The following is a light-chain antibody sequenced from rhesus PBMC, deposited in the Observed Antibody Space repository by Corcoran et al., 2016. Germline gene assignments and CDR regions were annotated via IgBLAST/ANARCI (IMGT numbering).Light chain of an antibody. CDR2: KAS. CDR3: LQYSSSPVT. CDR1: QGISSW. J-gene: IGKJ3*01. V-gene: IGKV1-22*01. Sequence: DIQMTQSPSSLSASVGDKVTITCRASQGISSWLAWYQQKPGKAPKLLIYKASSLQSGVPSRFSGRGAGTDFTLTINSLQPEYFATYSCLQYSSSPVTFGPGTKLDIK.